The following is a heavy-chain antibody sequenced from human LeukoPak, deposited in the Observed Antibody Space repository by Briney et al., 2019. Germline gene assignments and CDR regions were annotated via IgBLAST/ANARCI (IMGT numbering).Heavy chain of an antibody. CDR2: INHSGST. D-gene: IGHD3-22*01. Sequence: PSETLSLTCAVYGGSFSGYYWSWIRQPPGKGLEWIGEINHSGSTNYNPSLKSRVTISVDTSKNQFSLKLSSVTAADTAVYYCARRGYYYDSSGYFPFDYWGQGTLVTVSS. V-gene: IGHV4-34*01. CDR1: GGSFSGYY. J-gene: IGHJ4*02. CDR3: ARRGYYYDSSGYFPFDY.